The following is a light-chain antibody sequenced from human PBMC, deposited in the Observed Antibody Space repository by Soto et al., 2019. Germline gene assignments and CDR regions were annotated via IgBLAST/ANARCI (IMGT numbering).Light chain of an antibody. J-gene: IGLJ1*01. CDR2: EGS. CDR3: CSYAGSSTFHYV. CDR1: SSDVGSYNL. Sequence: QSVLTQPASVSGSPGQSITISCTGTSSDVGSYNLVSWYQQHPGKAPKLMIYEGSKRPSGVSNRFSGSKSGNTASLTISGRQAEDEADYYCCSYAGSSTFHYVFGTGTKLTVL. V-gene: IGLV2-23*03.